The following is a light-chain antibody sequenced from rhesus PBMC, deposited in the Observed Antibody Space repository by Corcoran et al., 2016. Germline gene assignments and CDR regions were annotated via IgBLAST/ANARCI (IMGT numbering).Light chain of an antibody. Sequence: QAALTQPRSVSGSPGQSVTISCSGTSSDIGGYNFVSWYQQHPGTAPKLMIYDVSKRPSGVSDRFSGSKSGNTASLTISGLQAEDEADYYCCSYAGSYTFIFGVGTRVTVL. J-gene: IGLJ1*01. CDR1: SSDIGGYNF. CDR3: CSYAGSYTFI. V-gene: IGLV2-32*01. CDR2: DVS.